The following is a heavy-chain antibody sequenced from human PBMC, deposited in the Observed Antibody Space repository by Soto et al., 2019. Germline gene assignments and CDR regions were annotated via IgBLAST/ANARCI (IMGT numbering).Heavy chain of an antibody. D-gene: IGHD3-10*01. CDR2: INTGNGNT. V-gene: IGHV1-3*04. CDR3: ARGDTMVRGVIIDYFKY. J-gene: IGHJ4*02. CDR1: GYTFTSYT. Sequence: QVQLVQSGAEVKKPGASVKVSCKASGYTFTSYTLHWVRQAPGQRLDWMGWINTGNGNTNYSQKFQGRVTITRHTDASRAYMELSSLRFEDTAVYYCARGDTMVRGVIIDYFKYWGQGTLVTVSS.